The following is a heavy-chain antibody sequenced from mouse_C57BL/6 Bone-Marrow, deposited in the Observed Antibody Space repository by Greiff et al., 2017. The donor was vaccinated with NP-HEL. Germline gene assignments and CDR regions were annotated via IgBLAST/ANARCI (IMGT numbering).Heavy chain of an antibody. CDR2: IDPETGGS. CDR3: TDGNIAY. Sequence: QVQLQQSGAELVRPGASVTLSCKASGYTFTDYEMHWVKQTPVHGLEWIGAIDPETGGSAYNQKFKGKAILTADKSSSTAYMELRSLTSEDSAVYYCTDGNIAYWGQGTLVTVSA. CDR1: GYTFTDYE. V-gene: IGHV1-15*01. J-gene: IGHJ3*01. D-gene: IGHD2-1*01.